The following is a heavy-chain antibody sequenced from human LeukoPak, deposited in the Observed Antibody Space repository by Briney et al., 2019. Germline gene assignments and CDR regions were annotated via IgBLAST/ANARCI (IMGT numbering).Heavy chain of an antibody. CDR1: GGSISSYY. CDR2: IYYSGSS. J-gene: IGHJ6*02. Sequence: PSETLSLTCTVSGGSISSYYWTWIRQPPGKGLEWIGYIYYSGSSNYNPSLKSRVTMSVDTSKNLFSLKVSSVTAADTAVYYCARGRSNYYGMDVWGQGTTVTVSS. V-gene: IGHV4-59*01. D-gene: IGHD1-26*01. CDR3: ARGRSNYYGMDV.